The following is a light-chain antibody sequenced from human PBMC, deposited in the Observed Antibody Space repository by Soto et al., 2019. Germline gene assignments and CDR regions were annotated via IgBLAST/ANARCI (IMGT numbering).Light chain of an antibody. Sequence: QSVLTQPPSMSGTPGPRVTISCSGTTSNVGSNTVNWYQQLPGAAPKLLIYTDTQRPSRVPDRFSGSKSGTSASLAISGLLSEDEADYYCAAWDDGLRAVVFGGGTKLTVL. J-gene: IGLJ2*01. V-gene: IGLV1-44*01. CDR3: AAWDDGLRAVV. CDR2: TDT. CDR1: TSNVGSNT.